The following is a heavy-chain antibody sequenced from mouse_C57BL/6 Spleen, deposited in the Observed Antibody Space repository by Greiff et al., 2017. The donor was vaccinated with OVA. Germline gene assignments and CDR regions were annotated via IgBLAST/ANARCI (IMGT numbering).Heavy chain of an antibody. Sequence: EVKVVESGGGLVKPGGSLKLSCAASGFTFSSYAMSWVRQTPEKRLEWVATISDGGSYTYYPDNVKGRFTISRDNAKNNLYLQMSHLKSEDTAMYYCARDPISYYYGSYYAMDYWGQGTSVTVSS. CDR2: ISDGGSYT. J-gene: IGHJ4*01. D-gene: IGHD1-1*01. CDR1: GFTFSSYA. CDR3: ARDPISYYYGSYYAMDY. V-gene: IGHV5-4*01.